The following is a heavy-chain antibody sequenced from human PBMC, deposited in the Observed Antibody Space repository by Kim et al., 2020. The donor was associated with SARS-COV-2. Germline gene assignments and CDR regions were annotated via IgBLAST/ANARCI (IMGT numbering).Heavy chain of an antibody. Sequence: GGSLRLXCAASGFTFSSYAMHWVRQAPGKGLEWVAVISHDGYNEYYVDSVKGRFTLSRDNSKNMVYLQMNSLKSEDTAVYYCARGGAGYPYGMDVWGQGTTVTVSS. D-gene: IGHD3-16*02. CDR2: ISHDGYNE. CDR1: GFTFSSYA. V-gene: IGHV3-30-3*01. J-gene: IGHJ6*02. CDR3: ARGGAGYPYGMDV.